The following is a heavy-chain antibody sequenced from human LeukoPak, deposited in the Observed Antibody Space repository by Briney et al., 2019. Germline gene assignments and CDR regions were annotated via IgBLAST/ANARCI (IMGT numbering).Heavy chain of an antibody. Sequence: QAGGSLRLSCAASGFTFSSYVMHWVRQAPGKGLEWVAVISYDGSNKYYADSVKGRFTISRDNSKNTLYLQMSSLRAEDTAVYYCARDMGEHFDYWGQGTLVTVSS. CDR1: GFTFSSYV. CDR2: ISYDGSNK. V-gene: IGHV3-30-3*01. J-gene: IGHJ4*02. CDR3: ARDMGEHFDY. D-gene: IGHD2-21*01.